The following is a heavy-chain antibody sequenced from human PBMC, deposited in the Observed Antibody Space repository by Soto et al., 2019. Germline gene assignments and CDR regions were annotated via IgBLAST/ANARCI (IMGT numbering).Heavy chain of an antibody. Sequence: SETLSLTCTVSGGAISTYYWTWIRQPAGKGLEWIGRIYSSGSTKYNPSLQSRVTMSLDTTNNKFALRLTSVTAADPAVYYCARGQRFSDWFDPWGQGTLVTVSS. CDR1: GGAISTYY. J-gene: IGHJ5*02. CDR2: IYSSGST. V-gene: IGHV4-4*07. CDR3: ARGQRFSDWFDP. D-gene: IGHD3-3*01.